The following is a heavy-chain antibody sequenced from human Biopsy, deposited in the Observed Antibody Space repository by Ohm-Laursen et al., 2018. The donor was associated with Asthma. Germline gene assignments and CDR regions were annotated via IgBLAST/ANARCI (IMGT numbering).Heavy chain of an antibody. CDR1: GFNFHNYG. V-gene: IGHV3-30*18. J-gene: IGHJ4*02. CDR2: ILFDGRKI. D-gene: IGHD6-13*01. Sequence: SLRLSCSASGFNFHNYGMNWVRRAPGKGLEWVTQILFDGRKINYPDSVKGRFTISRDNSKNMVYLQMNSLRPEDTAVYYCAKDRVAGRSYYFDYWGQGSLVSVSS. CDR3: AKDRVAGRSYYFDY.